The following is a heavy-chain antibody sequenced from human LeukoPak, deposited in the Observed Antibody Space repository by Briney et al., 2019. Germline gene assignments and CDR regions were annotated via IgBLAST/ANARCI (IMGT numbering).Heavy chain of an antibody. Sequence: SETLSLTCAVYGGSFSDYYWRWIRQPPGKGLEWIGEINDCGSTNNNPSLKSRVTISFDTSKNQFSLNLRSVTAADTAVYYCANKVYCSRTSCYPAGYWGQGTLVTVSS. CDR2: INDCGST. D-gene: IGHD2-2*01. CDR3: ANKVYCSRTSCYPAGY. CDR1: GGSFSDYY. J-gene: IGHJ4*02. V-gene: IGHV4-34*01.